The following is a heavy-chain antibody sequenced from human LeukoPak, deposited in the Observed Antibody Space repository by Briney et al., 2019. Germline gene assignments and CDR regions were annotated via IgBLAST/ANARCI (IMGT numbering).Heavy chain of an antibody. J-gene: IGHJ6*03. D-gene: IGHD3-16*01. V-gene: IGHV3-33*06. CDR3: AKGALGYYYYMDV. Sequence: GGSLRLSCAASGFTFSSYAMSWVRQAPGKGLEWVAVIWYDGSNKYYADSVKGRFTISRDNSKDTLYLQMNSLRAEDTAVYYCAKGALGYYYYMDVWGKGTTVTVSS. CDR2: IWYDGSNK. CDR1: GFTFSSYA.